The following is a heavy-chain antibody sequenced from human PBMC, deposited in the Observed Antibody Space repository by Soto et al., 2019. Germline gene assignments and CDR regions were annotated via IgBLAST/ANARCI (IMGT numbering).Heavy chain of an antibody. CDR3: ARHRHPRGTVGATSPLDP. CDR1: GFSVGSNY. V-gene: IGHV3-53*01. Sequence: GGSLRLSCAISGFSVGSNYLSWVRQAPGKGLEWVSVHYSGGSTYYADSVQGRFTISRDKSNNTLYLQMRRVRAEDTAVYFCARHRHPRGTVGATSPLDPWGQGTQVTVSS. J-gene: IGHJ5*02. CDR2: HYSGGST. D-gene: IGHD1-26*01.